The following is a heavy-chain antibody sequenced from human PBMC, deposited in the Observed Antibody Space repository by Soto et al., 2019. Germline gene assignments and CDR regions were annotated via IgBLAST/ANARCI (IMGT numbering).Heavy chain of an antibody. CDR3: ARTDGPVYFDN. CDR1: GGSVSGGNSY. CDR2: IYNSGST. D-gene: IGHD2-2*01. J-gene: IGHJ4*02. V-gene: IGHV4-61*01. Sequence: SETLSLTCTVSGGSVSGGNSYWSWIRQPPGKGLEWIGYIYNSGSTNYNPSLKSRVTISLDTSKNQFSLKLSSVTAADTAVYYCARTDGPVYFDNRGQGTLVTVSS.